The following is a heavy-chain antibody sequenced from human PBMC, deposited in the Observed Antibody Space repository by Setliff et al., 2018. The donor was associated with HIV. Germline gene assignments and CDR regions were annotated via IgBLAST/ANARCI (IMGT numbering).Heavy chain of an antibody. CDR3: ARDPPGYGDSKDY. Sequence: PSETLSLTCTVSGGSISSYYWSWIRQPPGKGLEWIGSIYYSGSTYYNPSLKSRVTISVDTSKNQFSLNLRSVTAADTAVHYCARDPPGYGDSKDYWGQGKLVTVSS. CDR1: GGSISSYY. J-gene: IGHJ4*02. D-gene: IGHD4-17*01. CDR2: IYYSGST. V-gene: IGHV4-59*01.